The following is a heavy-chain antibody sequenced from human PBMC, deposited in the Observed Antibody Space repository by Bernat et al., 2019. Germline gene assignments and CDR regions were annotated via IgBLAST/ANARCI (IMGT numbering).Heavy chain of an antibody. CDR1: GFTFSSYG. D-gene: IGHD6-19*01. CDR3: AKEAGRGYFDY. Sequence: QVQLVESGGGVVQPGRSLRLSCAASGFTFSSYGMHWVRRAPGKGLEWVAVISYDGSNKYYEDSVKGRFTISRDNSKNTLYLQMNSLRAEDTAVYYCAKEAGRGYFDYWGQGTLVTVSS. CDR2: ISYDGSNK. J-gene: IGHJ4*02. V-gene: IGHV3-30*18.